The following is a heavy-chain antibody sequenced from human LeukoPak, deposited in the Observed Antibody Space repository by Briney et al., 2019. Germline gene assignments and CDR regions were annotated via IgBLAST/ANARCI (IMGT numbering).Heavy chain of an antibody. CDR2: TYPGDSNS. CDR1: GYIFANYL. D-gene: IGHD3-10*01. CDR3: ARSIYGSGSFGGFDY. V-gene: IGHV5-51*01. J-gene: IGHJ4*02. Sequence: GESLKISCKGSGYIFANYLIGCVRQMPGRGLECMRITYPGDSNSRYSPSFQGQVTISADKSISTAYLQWSSLKASDTAMYYCARSIYGSGSFGGFDYWGQGTLVTVSS.